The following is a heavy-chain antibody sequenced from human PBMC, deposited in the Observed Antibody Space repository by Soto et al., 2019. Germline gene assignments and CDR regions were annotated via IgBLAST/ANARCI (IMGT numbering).Heavy chain of an antibody. J-gene: IGHJ4*02. V-gene: IGHV4-59*08. CDR1: GGSISSYY. CDR2: IYYTGST. CDR3: ARYPRLDC. Sequence: PSETLSLTCTVSGGSISSYYWSWIRQPPGKRLEWIGSIYYTGSTNYNPSLRSRVTISIDTSKNQFSLQLSSVTAADTAVYFCARYPRLDCWGQGTLVTSPQ.